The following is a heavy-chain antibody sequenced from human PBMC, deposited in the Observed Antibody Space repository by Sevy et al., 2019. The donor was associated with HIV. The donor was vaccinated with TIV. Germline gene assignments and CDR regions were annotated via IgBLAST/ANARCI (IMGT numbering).Heavy chain of an antibody. CDR3: TAGVGASDFDY. D-gene: IGHD1-26*01. J-gene: IGHJ4*02. Sequence: GGSLRLSCAASGFTFSNAWMSWVRQAPGKGLEWVGRIKSKTEGATRDFAAPVKGRLLISRDDSRNTVYLLMNSLKTEDTAVYYCTAGVGASDFDYWGQGTLVTVSS. V-gene: IGHV3-15*01. CDR1: GFTFSNAW. CDR2: IKSKTEGATR.